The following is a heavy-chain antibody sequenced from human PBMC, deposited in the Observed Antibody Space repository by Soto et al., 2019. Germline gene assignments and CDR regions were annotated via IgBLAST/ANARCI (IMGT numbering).Heavy chain of an antibody. Sequence: SETLSLTCSVSGVSVTSYTWSWVRQPANKGLEWIGRVFSSVSATYNPSLKSRVSISMDTAENRISLKLDSVTAADAGVYFCERDGMTTGDTWGPGTLVTVS. D-gene: IGHD2-21*02. CDR3: ERDGMTTGDT. J-gene: IGHJ4*02. CDR2: VFSSVSA. V-gene: IGHV4-4*07. CDR1: GVSVTSYT.